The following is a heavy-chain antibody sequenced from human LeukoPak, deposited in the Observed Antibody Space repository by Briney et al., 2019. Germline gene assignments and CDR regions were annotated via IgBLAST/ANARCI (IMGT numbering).Heavy chain of an antibody. Sequence: GGSLRLSCKASGFIFGDNGMIWFRQAPGKGLEWVCFIRSKAYGGTTEYAASVKGRFTISRDDSKSIAYLQMNSLKTEDTAVYYCARYPYYDSSGYKADWGQGTLVTVSS. V-gene: IGHV3-49*03. CDR2: IRSKAYGGTT. CDR3: ARYPYYDSSGYKAD. D-gene: IGHD3-22*01. CDR1: GFIFGDNG. J-gene: IGHJ4*02.